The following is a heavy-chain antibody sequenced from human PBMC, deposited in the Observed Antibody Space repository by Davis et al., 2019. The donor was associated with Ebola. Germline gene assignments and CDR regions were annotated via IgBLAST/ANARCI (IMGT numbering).Heavy chain of an antibody. CDR1: GYTFTSYY. D-gene: IGHD2-15*01. V-gene: IGHV1-46*01. CDR2: INPSGGST. Sequence: ASVKVSCKASGYTFTSYYMHWVRQAPGQGLEWMGIINPSGGSTSYAQKFQGRVTMTRDTSTSTVYMELSSLRSEDTAVYYCARELPCSGGSCSDLAFDYWGQGTLVTVSS. J-gene: IGHJ4*02. CDR3: ARELPCSGGSCSDLAFDY.